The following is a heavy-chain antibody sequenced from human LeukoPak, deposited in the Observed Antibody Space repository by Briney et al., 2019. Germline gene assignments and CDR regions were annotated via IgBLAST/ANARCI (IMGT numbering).Heavy chain of an antibody. CDR1: GFTFSSYG. CDR2: ISYDGSNK. Sequence: GGSLRLSCAASGFTFSSYGMHWVRQAPVKGLEWVAVISYDGSNKYYADSVKGRFTISRDNSKNTLYLQMNSLRAEDTAVYYCAKGGPLFPGYFDYWGQGTLVTVSS. D-gene: IGHD2-21*01. J-gene: IGHJ4*02. CDR3: AKGGPLFPGYFDY. V-gene: IGHV3-30*18.